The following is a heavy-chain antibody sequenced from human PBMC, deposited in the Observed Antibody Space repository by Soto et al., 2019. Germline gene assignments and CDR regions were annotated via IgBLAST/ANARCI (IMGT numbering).Heavy chain of an antibody. CDR3: ARLSPTPYYGMDV. CDR2: IYHSGTT. Sequence: QLQLQESGSGLVRPSQTLSLTCAVSGDSISRGDYSWNWIRQPPGKGLEWIGNIYHSGTTSYNPSLKSRLTISVDRSENQFSLRLTSVTAADSAVYYCARLSPTPYYGMDVWGQGTTVTVSS. CDR1: GDSISRGDYS. V-gene: IGHV4-30-2*01. J-gene: IGHJ6*02. D-gene: IGHD1-1*01.